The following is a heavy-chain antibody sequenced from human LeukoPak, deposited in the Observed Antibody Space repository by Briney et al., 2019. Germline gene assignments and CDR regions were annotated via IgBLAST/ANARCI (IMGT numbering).Heavy chain of an antibody. CDR2: ISGGGSST. J-gene: IGHJ6*03. V-gene: IGHV3-23*01. Sequence: GGSLRLSCAASGFTFSSYAMSWVRQAPGEGLEWVSAISGGGSSTYFADPVKGRFSISRDNSKHTLYLQMNSLRAEDTAVYYCTRYQLADVYHYYYMDVWGKGTRSPSP. CDR3: TRYQLADVYHYYYMDV. D-gene: IGHD2-2*01. CDR1: GFTFSSYA.